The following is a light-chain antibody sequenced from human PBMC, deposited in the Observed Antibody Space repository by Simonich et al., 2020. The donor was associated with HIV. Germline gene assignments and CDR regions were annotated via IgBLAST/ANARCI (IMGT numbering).Light chain of an antibody. CDR3: QSYDSSLSGWV. CDR2: RNN. CDR1: SPNIGSNT. V-gene: IGLV1-44*01. J-gene: IGLJ3*02. Sequence: QSVLTQPPSASGTPGQRVTISCSGSSPNIGSNTVNWYEQVPGTAPKLLIYRNNQRPSGVPDRFSGSKSGTSASLAISGLQSEDEADYYCQSYDSSLSGWVFGGGTKVTVL.